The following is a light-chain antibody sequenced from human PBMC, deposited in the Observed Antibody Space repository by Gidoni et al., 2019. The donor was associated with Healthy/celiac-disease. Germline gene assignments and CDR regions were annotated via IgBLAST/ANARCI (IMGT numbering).Light chain of an antibody. CDR2: ENN. J-gene: IGLJ2*01. Sequence: QSVWTQPPSVSAAPGQKVTIACSGSSSHIGNNYVSWYQQFPGTAPKLLIYENNKRPSGIPDRFSGSTSGTSATLGIPGLPTGAEADYYCGSWDSSLSAHVVFGGGTKLTVL. CDR1: SSHIGNNY. CDR3: GSWDSSLSAHVV. V-gene: IGLV1-51*02.